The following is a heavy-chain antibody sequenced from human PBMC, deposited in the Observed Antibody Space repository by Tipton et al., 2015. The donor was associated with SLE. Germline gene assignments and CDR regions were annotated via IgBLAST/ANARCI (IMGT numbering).Heavy chain of an antibody. D-gene: IGHD1-26*01. CDR1: GFTFSDHY. CDR3: GRSGPYSGNFD. J-gene: IGHJ4*02. V-gene: IGHV3-72*01. Sequence: SLRLSCAASGFTFSDHYMDWVRQSPGKGLEWVGRIRKKVNGYSTEYAASVKGRFTISRDDSKNSLYLQMNSLKSEDTAVYYCGRSGPYSGNFDWGQGTLVTVSS. CDR2: IRKKVNGYST.